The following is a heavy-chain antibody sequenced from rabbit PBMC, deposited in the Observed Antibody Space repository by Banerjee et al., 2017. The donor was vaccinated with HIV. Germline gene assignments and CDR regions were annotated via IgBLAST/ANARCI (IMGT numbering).Heavy chain of an antibody. CDR1: GFSFSSGYH. D-gene: IGHD6-1*01. CDR2: IYAGNNGGT. CDR3: ARAYPGYGGYGYGTFNL. J-gene: IGHJ4*01. V-gene: IGHV1S40*01. Sequence: QSLEESGGDLVKPGASLTLTCKASGFSFSSGYHMCWVRQAPGKGLEWIACIYAGNNGGTYYASWAKGRFTISKTSSTTVTLQMTSLTAADTATYFCARAYPGYGGYGYGTFNLWGPGTLVTVS.